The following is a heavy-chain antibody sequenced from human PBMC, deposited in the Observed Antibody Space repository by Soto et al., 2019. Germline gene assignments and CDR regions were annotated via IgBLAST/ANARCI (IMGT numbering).Heavy chain of an antibody. CDR1: GYTFITYG. CDR3: ARGPTDYYDNSANYFLDY. Sequence: QVPLVQSGAEVNKPGASVKVSCKASGYTFITYGVSWVRQAPGQGLDWLGWISTYNGNTRYAERLQGRVTMTTDTTTNTAYMELRNLRSADTAVYYCARGPTDYYDNSANYFLDYWGQGTLVTVSS. J-gene: IGHJ4*02. D-gene: IGHD3-22*01. CDR2: ISTYNGNT. V-gene: IGHV1-18*01.